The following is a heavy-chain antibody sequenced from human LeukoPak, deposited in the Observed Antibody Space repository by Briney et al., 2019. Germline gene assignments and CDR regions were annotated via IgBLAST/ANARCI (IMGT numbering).Heavy chain of an antibody. CDR2: ISTYNGNT. CDR3: ATAYGSSSAVEY. CDR1: GYTFTSFG. Sequence: ASVKVSCKASGYTFTSFGISWVRQAPGQGLEWLGWISTYNGNTINAQKLQGRVTMTTDTSTSTAYMELRTLRSDDSAVYYCATAYGSSSAVEYWGQRTLVTVSS. J-gene: IGHJ4*02. D-gene: IGHD6-6*01. V-gene: IGHV1-18*01.